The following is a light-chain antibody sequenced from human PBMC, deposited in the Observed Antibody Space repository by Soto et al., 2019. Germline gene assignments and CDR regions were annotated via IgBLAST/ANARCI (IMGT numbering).Light chain of an antibody. V-gene: IGKV1-39*01. CDR2: AAS. CDR1: QSVSRF. Sequence: DIPMTQSPSSLSASVGDRVTITCRASQSVSRFLNWFQQKPGKAPKLLIYAASNLQSGVPSRFSGSGSGTDFTLTISSLQPEDFATYYCQQSYTTWTFGQGTKVEIK. J-gene: IGKJ1*01. CDR3: QQSYTTWT.